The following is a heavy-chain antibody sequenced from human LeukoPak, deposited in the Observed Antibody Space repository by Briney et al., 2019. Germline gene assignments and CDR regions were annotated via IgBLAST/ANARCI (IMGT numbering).Heavy chain of an antibody. Sequence: GGSLRLSCAASGFTVSSNYMSWARQAPGKGLEWVSVIYSGGSTYYADSVKGRFTISRDNSKNTLYLQMNSLRAEDTAVYYCATSYYYYGMDVWGQGTTVTVSS. V-gene: IGHV3-66*02. CDR2: IYSGGST. CDR3: ATSYYYYGMDV. J-gene: IGHJ6*02. CDR1: GFTVSSNY.